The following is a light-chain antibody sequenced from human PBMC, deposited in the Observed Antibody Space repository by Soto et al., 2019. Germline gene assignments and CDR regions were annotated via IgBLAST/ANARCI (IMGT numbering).Light chain of an antibody. J-gene: IGKJ5*01. Sequence: DIRWTRSPSFLSPSVGDRVTITCRASQGIRNYLSWYQKKPGRAPKILIYIASTLQSGVPSRFSGSYSGTEFTLTITSLQPEDFATYYCQQENSYPITFGQGTRLEIK. CDR2: IAS. CDR1: QGIRNY. CDR3: QQENSYPIT. V-gene: IGKV1-9*01.